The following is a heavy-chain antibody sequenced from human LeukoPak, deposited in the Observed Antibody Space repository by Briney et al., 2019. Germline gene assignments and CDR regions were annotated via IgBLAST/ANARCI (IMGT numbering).Heavy chain of an antibody. D-gene: IGHD3-22*01. CDR3: ARYYYDSSGYYYFDY. CDR1: GFNFRGYY. Sequence: GSLRLSCAASGFNFRGYYMSWIRQAPGKGLEWVSYSSGSGSTIYYVDSVKGRFTISRDNAKNSLSLQMNSLRAEDTAVYFCARYYYDSSGYYYFDYWGQGTLVTVSS. CDR2: SSGSGSTI. V-gene: IGHV3-11*01. J-gene: IGHJ4*02.